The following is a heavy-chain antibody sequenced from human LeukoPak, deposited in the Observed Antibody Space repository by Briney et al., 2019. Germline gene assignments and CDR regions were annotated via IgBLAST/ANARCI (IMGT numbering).Heavy chain of an antibody. CDR3: ARHTYPRIVGAPREYFDY. J-gene: IGHJ4*02. D-gene: IGHD1-26*01. Sequence: GESLKISCKGSGYSFTSYWIGWVRQMPGKGLEWMGIIYPGDSDTRYSPSFQGQVTISADKSISTAYLQWSSLKASDTAMYYCARHTYPRIVGAPREYFDYWGQGTLVTVSS. CDR2: IYPGDSDT. CDR1: GYSFTSYW. V-gene: IGHV5-51*01.